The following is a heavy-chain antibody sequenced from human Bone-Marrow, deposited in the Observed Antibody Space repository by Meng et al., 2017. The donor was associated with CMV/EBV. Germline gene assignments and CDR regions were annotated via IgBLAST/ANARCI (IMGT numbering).Heavy chain of an antibody. V-gene: IGHV3-21*01. Sequence: GESLKISCAASGFTFNSYSMNWVRQAPGKGLEWVSSISTSGNYIYYADSLKGRFTISKDNAKNSLYLQMNSLRGEDTAVYYCAKSMYCSGGSCYPLDYWGQGTLVTVSS. J-gene: IGHJ4*02. D-gene: IGHD2-15*01. CDR3: AKSMYCSGGSCYPLDY. CDR2: ISTSGNYI. CDR1: GFTFNSYS.